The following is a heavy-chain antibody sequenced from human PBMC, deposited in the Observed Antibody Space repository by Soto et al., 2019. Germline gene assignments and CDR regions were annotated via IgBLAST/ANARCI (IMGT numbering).Heavy chain of an antibody. V-gene: IGHV1-46*01. D-gene: IGHD3-16*01. Sequence: QVQLVQSGAQVRRPGASVKVSCEASGYTFATSYIHWVRQAPGQGLEWAARIIPTTGWTIYADKFRGRVTVTRDTSTSTVYMELSRLRSEDTALYYCARDGGNYDFDLWGQGTLVTVSS. CDR2: IIPTTGWT. CDR1: GYTFATSY. J-gene: IGHJ4*02. CDR3: ARDGGNYDFDL.